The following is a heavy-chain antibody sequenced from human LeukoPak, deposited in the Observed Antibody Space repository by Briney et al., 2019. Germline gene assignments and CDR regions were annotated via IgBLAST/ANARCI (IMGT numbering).Heavy chain of an antibody. CDR2: VSYDESNK. V-gene: IGHV3-30*04. Sequence: GESLKISCGASGFSFNNYAMNWGRQAPGKGLEWVAVVSYDESNKYYADSVKDRFTLSRDNSKNTLYLQMNSLTAEDTAVYYCARSGGFYYHYYMDVWGKGTAVTVSS. J-gene: IGHJ6*03. CDR1: GFSFNNYA. D-gene: IGHD1-26*01. CDR3: ARSGGFYYHYYMDV.